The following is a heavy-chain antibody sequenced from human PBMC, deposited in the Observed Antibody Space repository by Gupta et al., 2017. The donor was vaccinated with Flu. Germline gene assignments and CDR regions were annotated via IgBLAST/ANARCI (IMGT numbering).Heavy chain of an antibody. J-gene: IGHJ3*02. D-gene: IGHD2-2*01. CDR3: AKDRWGYCSGNICYFDAFDM. V-gene: IGHV3-23*01. Sequence: LEWVSVMSAIGGNTYYADSVKGRFTISRDNSKNMLYLQMNSLRAEDTAIYYCAKDRWGYCSGNICYFDAFDMWGQGTKVTVSS. CDR2: MSAIGGNT.